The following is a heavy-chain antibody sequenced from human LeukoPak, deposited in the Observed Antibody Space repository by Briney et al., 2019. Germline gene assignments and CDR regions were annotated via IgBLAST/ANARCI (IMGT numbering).Heavy chain of an antibody. CDR2: IYYSGST. Sequence: SETLSLTCTVSGGSISSYYWSWIRQPPGKGLEWIGYIYYSGSTNYNPSLKSRVTISVDTSKNQFSLKLSSVTAADTAVYYCARVWRYDSSGYYYEGGPVFDYWGQETLVTVSS. D-gene: IGHD3-22*01. V-gene: IGHV4-59*01. J-gene: IGHJ4*02. CDR1: GGSISSYY. CDR3: ARVWRYDSSGYYYEGGPVFDY.